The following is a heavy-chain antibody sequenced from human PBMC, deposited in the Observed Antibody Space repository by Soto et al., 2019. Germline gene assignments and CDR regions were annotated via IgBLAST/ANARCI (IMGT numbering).Heavy chain of an antibody. V-gene: IGHV1-46*03. Sequence: ASVKVSCKASGYIFTSYYIHWVRQAPGQGLEWKGWINPFDGSRMFAQSFQGRVTMTRDTSTSTVYMEVSSLRSEDTAVYYCSRVDPGETSPFDHWGQGTLVTVSS. CDR1: GYIFTSYY. CDR2: INPFDGSR. J-gene: IGHJ4*02. D-gene: IGHD3-10*01. CDR3: SRVDPGETSPFDH.